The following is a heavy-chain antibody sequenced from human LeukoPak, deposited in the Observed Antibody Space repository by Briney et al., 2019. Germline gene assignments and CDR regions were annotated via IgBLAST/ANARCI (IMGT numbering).Heavy chain of an antibody. CDR1: GFTFSSYG. D-gene: IGHD1-26*01. J-gene: IGHJ4*02. CDR3: AKRQSGSFEY. CDR2: ISGSGDST. V-gene: IGHV3-23*01. Sequence: GGSLRLSCAASGFTFSSYGMHWVRQAPGKGLEWVSTISGSGDSTNYADSVKGRFTISRDNSKNTLYLQMNSLRAEDTAVYYCAKRQSGSFEYWGQGALVTVSS.